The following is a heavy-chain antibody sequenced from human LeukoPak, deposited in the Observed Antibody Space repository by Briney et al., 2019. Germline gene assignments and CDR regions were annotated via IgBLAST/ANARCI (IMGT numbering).Heavy chain of an antibody. V-gene: IGHV3-23*01. Sequence: GGSLRLSCAASGFTFSSYAMSWVRQAPGKGLEWVSAISGSGGSTYYADSVKGRFTISRDNSKNTLYLQMNSLRAEDTAVYYCAKPVPDYYDSSGYYPPGAFDIWGQGTMVTVSS. CDR1: GFTFSSYA. J-gene: IGHJ3*02. CDR2: ISGSGGST. CDR3: AKPVPDYYDSSGYYPPGAFDI. D-gene: IGHD3-22*01.